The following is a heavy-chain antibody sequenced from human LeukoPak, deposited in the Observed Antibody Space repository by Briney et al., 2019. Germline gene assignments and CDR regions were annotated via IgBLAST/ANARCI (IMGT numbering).Heavy chain of an antibody. V-gene: IGHV3-64*01. Sequence: GGSLRLSCAASGFTFSSYAMHWVRQAPGKGPEYVAAISGNGDKTHYGSSVQGRFTVSRDNSKNKLYLQMGSLRTEDMAVYYCARAPPLERIGWYGEDEFRGQGTLVTVSS. CDR1: GFTFSSYA. CDR3: ARAPPLERIGWYGEDEF. D-gene: IGHD6-19*01. J-gene: IGHJ1*01. CDR2: ISGNGDKT.